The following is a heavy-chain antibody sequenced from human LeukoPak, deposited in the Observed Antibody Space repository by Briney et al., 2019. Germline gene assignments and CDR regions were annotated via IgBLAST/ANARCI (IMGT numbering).Heavy chain of an antibody. V-gene: IGHV3-7*02. CDR1: GFTFSSYW. CDR2: INQDGSQK. D-gene: IGHD6-13*01. J-gene: IGHJ4*02. CDR3: ARAAYASSPDY. Sequence: PGGSLRLSCTASGFTFSSYWMSWVRQAPGKGLEWVANINQDGSQKYYVDSVKGRFTISRDDAKNSVYLQMNSLRDEDTAIYYCARAAYASSPDYWGQGTLVTVSS.